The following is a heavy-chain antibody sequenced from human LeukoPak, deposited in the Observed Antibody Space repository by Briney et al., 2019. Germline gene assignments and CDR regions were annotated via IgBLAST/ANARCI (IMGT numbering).Heavy chain of an antibody. D-gene: IGHD4/OR15-4a*01. Sequence: PSETLSLTCTVSGDSISNYYWSWIRQPPGKGLEWIGCVCYSGSSNYDPSLKSRVTISLDTSKNQFSLRLNSVTAADTAVYYCARSLTTGIDWFDPWGQGTLVTVSS. CDR1: GDSISNYY. J-gene: IGHJ5*02. CDR2: VCYSGSS. CDR3: ARSLTTGIDWFDP. V-gene: IGHV4-59*08.